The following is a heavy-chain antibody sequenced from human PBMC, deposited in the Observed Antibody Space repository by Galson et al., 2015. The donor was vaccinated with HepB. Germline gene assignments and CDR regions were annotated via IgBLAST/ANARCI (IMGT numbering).Heavy chain of an antibody. CDR2: INHSGST. J-gene: IGHJ5*02. V-gene: IGHV4-34*01. D-gene: IGHD2-2*01. CDR3: ARRPRYCSSTSCYGLGWFDP. Sequence: TLSLTCAVYGGSFSGYYWSWIRQPPGKGLEWIGEINHSGSTNYNPSLKSRVTISVDTSKNQFSLKLSSVTAADTAVYYCARRPRYCSSTSCYGLGWFDPWGQGTLVTVSS. CDR1: GGSFSGYY.